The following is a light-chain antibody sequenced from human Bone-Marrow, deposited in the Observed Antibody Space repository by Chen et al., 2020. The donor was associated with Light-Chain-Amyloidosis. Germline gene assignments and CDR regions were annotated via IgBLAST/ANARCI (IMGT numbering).Light chain of an antibody. CDR1: DLPTKY. V-gene: IGLV3-25*03. Sequence: SYELTQPPSVSVSPGQTARITCSGDDLPTKYAYWYQQKPGQAPVLVIHRDNERPSGISERFSGSSSGTKDTWTISGVQAEDEADYHCQSADSSGTYEVIFGGGTKLTVL. J-gene: IGLJ2*01. CDR2: RDN. CDR3: QSADSSGTYEVI.